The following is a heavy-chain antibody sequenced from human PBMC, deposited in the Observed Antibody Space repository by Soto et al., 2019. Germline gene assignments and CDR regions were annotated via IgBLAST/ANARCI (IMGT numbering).Heavy chain of an antibody. CDR2: FDPEDGET. D-gene: IGHD3-16*01. Sequence: VQLVQSGAEVKKPGASVKVSCKVSGYTLTELSMHWVRQAPGKGLEWMGGFDPEDGETIFAQKFQGRVTVTEDTSTDTAYMELSSLRSEDTAVYYCATDPTYGVGDMKDNHYDGMEVWGQGTTVTVSS. V-gene: IGHV1-24*01. J-gene: IGHJ6*02. CDR1: GYTLTELS. CDR3: ATDPTYGVGDMKDNHYDGMEV.